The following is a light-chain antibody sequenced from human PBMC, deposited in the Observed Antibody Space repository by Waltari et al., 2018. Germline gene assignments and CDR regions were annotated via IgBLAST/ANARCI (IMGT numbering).Light chain of an antibody. CDR2: EVT. J-gene: IGLJ2*01. V-gene: IGLV2-23*02. CDR1: SSGVVGYRL. Sequence: SALTQPSSVSGSPGQSCTLPCPGTSSGVVGYRLFSWSQQHPGKAPTVIIYEVTKRPSGVSNRFSGSKSGNTASLTISGRQAEDEADYYCCSYAGGDTLIFGGGTKLTVL. CDR3: CSYAGGDTLI.